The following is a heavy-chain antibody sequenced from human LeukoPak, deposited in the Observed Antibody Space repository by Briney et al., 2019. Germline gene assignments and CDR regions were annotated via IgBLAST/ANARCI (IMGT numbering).Heavy chain of an antibody. J-gene: IGHJ4*02. Sequence: PGGSLRLSCAASGFTFSSYGMHWVRQAPGKGLEWVADIWYDGSNKYYADSVKGRFTVSRDNSKNTLYLQMNSLRAEDTAVYYCARDGDSGSYFDYWGQGTLVTVSS. CDR3: ARDGDSGSYFDY. CDR2: IWYDGSNK. CDR1: GFTFSSYG. D-gene: IGHD1-26*01. V-gene: IGHV3-33*01.